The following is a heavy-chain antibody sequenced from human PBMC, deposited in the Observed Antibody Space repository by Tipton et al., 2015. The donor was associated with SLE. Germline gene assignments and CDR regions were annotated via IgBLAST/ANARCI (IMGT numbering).Heavy chain of an antibody. CDR1: GYSIRSSRDY. Sequence: TLSLTCNVSGYSIRSSRDYWGWIRQSPGKGLEWIGYVDNSGSTNYNPSLKSRVTISGDTSKNQFSLKLSSVTAADTAVYYCVGQTIFGSLRALDYWGLGTLVTVSS. D-gene: IGHD3-3*01. V-gene: IGHV4-61*05. CDR3: VGQTIFGSLRALDY. CDR2: VDNSGST. J-gene: IGHJ4*02.